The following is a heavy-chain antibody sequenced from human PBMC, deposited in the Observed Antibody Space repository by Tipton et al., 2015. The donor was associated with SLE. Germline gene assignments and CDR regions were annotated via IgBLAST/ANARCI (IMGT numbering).Heavy chain of an antibody. J-gene: IGHJ4*02. CDR3: ARVSWNSLDY. D-gene: IGHD1-7*01. V-gene: IGHV3-23*01. CDR2: ISGSGGST. CDR1: GGSFSGYY. Sequence: LSLTCAVYGGSFSGYYWSWVRQAPGKGLEWVSAISGSGGSTYYADSVKGRFTISRDNAKNSLYLQMNSLRAEDTAVYYCARVSWNSLDYWGQGTLVTVSS.